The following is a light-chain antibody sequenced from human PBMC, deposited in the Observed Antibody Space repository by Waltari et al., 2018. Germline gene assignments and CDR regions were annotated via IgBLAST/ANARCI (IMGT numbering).Light chain of an antibody. J-gene: IGKJ5*01. CDR1: QGINNH. CDR2: VAS. Sequence: DIQLTQSPSFLSASVGDRVTISCRASQGINNHLAWYQQKPGKAPKLLIYVASTLQSGVPSRFSGSGSGTEFTLTISSLQPEDFAIYYCQQRNGYPITFGQGTRLEIK. CDR3: QQRNGYPIT. V-gene: IGKV1-9*01.